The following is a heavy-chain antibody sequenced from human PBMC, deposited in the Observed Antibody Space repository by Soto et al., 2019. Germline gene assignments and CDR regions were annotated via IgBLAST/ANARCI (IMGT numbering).Heavy chain of an antibody. CDR3: ARDLLLSDKRTTDVDY. CDR1: GFTFSSYS. J-gene: IGHJ4*02. D-gene: IGHD1-26*01. V-gene: IGHV3-21*01. CDR2: ISSSSSYI. Sequence: KSGGSLRLSCAASGFTFSSYSMNWVRQAPGKGLEWVSSISSSSSYIYYADSVKGRFTISRDNAKNSLYLQMNSVRAEDTAVYYCARDLLLSDKRTTDVDYWGQGTLVTVSS.